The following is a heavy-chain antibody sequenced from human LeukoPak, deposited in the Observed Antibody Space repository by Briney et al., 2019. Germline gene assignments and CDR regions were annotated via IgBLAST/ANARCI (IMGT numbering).Heavy chain of an antibody. J-gene: IGHJ6*04. V-gene: IGHV3-74*01. CDR1: GFAFSSYA. D-gene: IGHD3-10*02. CDR3: AELGITMIGGV. CDR2: INSDGSST. Sequence: PGRSLRLSCVASGFAFSSYAMNWVRQAPGKGLVWVSRINSDGSSTSYADSVKGRFTISRDNAKNSLYLQMNSLRAEDTAVYYCAELGITMIGGVWGKGTTVTISS.